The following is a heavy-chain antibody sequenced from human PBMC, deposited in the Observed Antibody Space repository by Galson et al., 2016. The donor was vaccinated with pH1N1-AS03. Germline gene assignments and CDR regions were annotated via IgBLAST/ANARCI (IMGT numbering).Heavy chain of an antibody. Sequence: SLRLSCAASGFTFSTHTMHWVRQAPGKGLEWVAAISYDGGDKFYADSVKGRFTISRDNSKNTLYLQLSSLRAEDTAVYYCARDPTYATSGYYYPHFDSWGQGTLVTVSS. D-gene: IGHD3-22*01. J-gene: IGHJ5*01. CDR1: GFTFSTHT. V-gene: IGHV3-30-3*01. CDR2: ISYDGGDK. CDR3: ARDPTYATSGYYYPHFDS.